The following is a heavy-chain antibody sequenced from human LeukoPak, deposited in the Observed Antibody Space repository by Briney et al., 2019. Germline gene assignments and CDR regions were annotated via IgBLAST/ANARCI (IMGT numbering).Heavy chain of an antibody. D-gene: IGHD6-13*01. Sequence: AASVKVSCKSSGYTFTGYYMHWVRQAPGQGLEWMGWINPNSGGTNYAQKFQGRVTMTRDTSISTAYMELSRLRSDDTDVYYCARATPWLQLVLGAFGIWGQGTMVTVSS. CDR3: ARATPWLQLVLGAFGI. V-gene: IGHV1-2*02. CDR2: INPNSGGT. CDR1: GYTFTGYY. J-gene: IGHJ3*02.